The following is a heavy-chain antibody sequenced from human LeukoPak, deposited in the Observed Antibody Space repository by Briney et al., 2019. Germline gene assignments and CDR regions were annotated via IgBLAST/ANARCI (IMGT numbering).Heavy chain of an antibody. D-gene: IGHD3-3*01. CDR3: ARDRERMYYDFWSGSTTGGGIDY. CDR1: GFTFSSYG. J-gene: IGHJ4*02. V-gene: IGHV3-33*01. Sequence: QPGRSLRLSCAASGFTFSSYGMHWVRQAPGKGLERVAVIWYDGSNKYYADSVKGRFTISRDNSKNTLYLQMNSLRAEDTAVYYCARDRERMYYDFWSGSTTGGGIDYWGQGTLVTVSS. CDR2: IWYDGSNK.